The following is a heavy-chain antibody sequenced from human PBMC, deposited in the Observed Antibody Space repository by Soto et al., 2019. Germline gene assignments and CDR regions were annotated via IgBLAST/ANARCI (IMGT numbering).Heavy chain of an antibody. J-gene: IGHJ3*01. Sequence: QVQLVESGGGLVKPEGSLRLSCAAFGFTFSDYYMSWIRQAPGKGLEWLSFISSGGDNIYYADSVKGRFTISRDNTKKSLLLQMNSLRAEDSAVYYCARDVGWQQWGRADAFDLWGQGTTVIVSS. D-gene: IGHD3-16*01. CDR2: ISSGGDNI. V-gene: IGHV3-11*01. CDR3: ARDVGWQQWGRADAFDL. CDR1: GFTFSDYY.